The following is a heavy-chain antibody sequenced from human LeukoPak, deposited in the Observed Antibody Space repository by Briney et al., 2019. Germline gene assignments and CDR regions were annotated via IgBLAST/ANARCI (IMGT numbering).Heavy chain of an antibody. CDR2: IWFDGSNE. D-gene: IGHD6-19*01. CDR1: GFTFSSYG. V-gene: IGHV3-33*06. Sequence: GGSLRLSCAASGFTFSSYGMHWVRQTPGKGLEWVAVIWFDGSNEYYADSVKGRLTTSRDNSKNTLYLQMNSLRAEDTGIYYCVKDLGPHSGWPDYWGQGTLVTVSS. J-gene: IGHJ4*02. CDR3: VKDLGPHSGWPDY.